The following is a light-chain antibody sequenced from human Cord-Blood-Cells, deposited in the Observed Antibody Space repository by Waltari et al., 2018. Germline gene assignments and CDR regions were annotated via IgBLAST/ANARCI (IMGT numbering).Light chain of an antibody. V-gene: IGLV2-23*02. CDR2: EVS. CDR3: CSYAGSSTWV. Sequence: QSALTQPASVSGSPGQSITISCTGTSSDVGRYNLVSWYQQHPGKAPKLMIYEVSKRPSGVSNRFSGSKSCNTASLTISGLQAEDEADYYCCSYAGSSTWVFSGGTKLTVL. J-gene: IGLJ3*02. CDR1: SSDVGRYNL.